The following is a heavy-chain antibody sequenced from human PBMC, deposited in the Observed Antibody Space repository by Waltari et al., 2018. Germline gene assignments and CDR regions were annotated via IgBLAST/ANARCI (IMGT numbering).Heavy chain of an antibody. CDR1: GYTFTGYY. Sequence: QVQLVQSGAEVKKPGASVKVSCKASGYTFTGYYMHWVRQAPGQGLEWMGWSNPNSGGTNYAQKFQGWVTMTRDTSISTAYMELSRLRSDDTAVYYCARVGGYCTNGVCYGADYWGQGTLVTVSS. V-gene: IGHV1-2*04. D-gene: IGHD2-8*01. CDR2: SNPNSGGT. J-gene: IGHJ4*02. CDR3: ARVGGYCTNGVCYGADY.